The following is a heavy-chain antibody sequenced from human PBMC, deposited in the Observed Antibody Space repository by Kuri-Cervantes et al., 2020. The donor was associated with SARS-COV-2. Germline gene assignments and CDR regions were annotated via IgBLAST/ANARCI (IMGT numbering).Heavy chain of an antibody. D-gene: IGHD3-10*02. CDR2: ISYDGSNK. CDR1: GFAFSGYG. Sequence: GGSLRLSCAASGFAFSGYGKHWVRQAPGKGLEWVAVISYDGSNKDYADSVKGRFTASRDNSKNTLFLQMNSLRAEDTAVYYCAKEMFPLRHDFDYWGQGTLVTVSS. CDR3: AKEMFPLRHDFDY. J-gene: IGHJ4*02. V-gene: IGHV3-30*18.